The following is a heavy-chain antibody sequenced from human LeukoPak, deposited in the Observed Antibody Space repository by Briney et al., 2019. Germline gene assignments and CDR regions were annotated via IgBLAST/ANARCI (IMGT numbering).Heavy chain of an antibody. CDR3: AREGNIFDWLELDY. J-gene: IGHJ4*02. D-gene: IGHD3-9*01. CDR1: GGPISSYY. Sequence: SETLSLTCTVSGGPISSYYWSWIRQPAGKGLEWIGRIYTSGSTNYNPSLKSRVTMSVDTSKNQFSLKLSSVTAADTAVYYCAREGNIFDWLELDYWGQGTLVTVSS. V-gene: IGHV4-4*07. CDR2: IYTSGST.